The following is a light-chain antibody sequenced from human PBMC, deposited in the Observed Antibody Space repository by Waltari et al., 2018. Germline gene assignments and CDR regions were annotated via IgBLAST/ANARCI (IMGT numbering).Light chain of an antibody. CDR1: QSVSNSY. J-gene: IGKJ2*01. V-gene: IGKV3-20*01. CDR3: QQYGSSVYT. Sequence: EIVLTQSPGTLSLSPGESATPSCRASQSVSNSYLAWYQQKPGQAPRLLIYGASRKATGIPDRFSGSGSGTDFTLTISRLEPEDFAVYYCQQYGSSVYTFGQGTKVEIK. CDR2: GAS.